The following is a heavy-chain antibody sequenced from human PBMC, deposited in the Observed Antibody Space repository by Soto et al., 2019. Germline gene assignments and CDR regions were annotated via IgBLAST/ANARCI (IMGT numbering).Heavy chain of an antibody. J-gene: IGHJ5*02. CDR1: GYSFTNND. CDR3: ARMETFGSLNWFDP. D-gene: IGHD3-16*01. Sequence: GASVKVSWKASGYSFTNNDVSWVRQATGQGLEWMGWMNPGSGDTGYAQKFQGRVTMTRDISIATAYMELSSLRSDDTAIYYCARMETFGSLNWFDPWARGTLVTVSS. V-gene: IGHV1-8*01. CDR2: MNPGSGDT.